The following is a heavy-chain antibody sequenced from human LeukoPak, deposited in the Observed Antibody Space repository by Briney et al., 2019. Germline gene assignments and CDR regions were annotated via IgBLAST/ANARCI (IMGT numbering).Heavy chain of an antibody. D-gene: IGHD1-7*01. Sequence: PSETLSLTCTVSGGSISSYYWSWIRQPPGKGLEWIGYIYYSGSTNYNPSLKSRVTISVDTSKNQFSLKLSSVTAADTAVYYCAREKVTRYNWNYVDYFDYWGQGTLVTVSS. CDR2: IYYSGST. CDR1: GGSISSYY. V-gene: IGHV4-59*12. CDR3: AREKVTRYNWNYVDYFDY. J-gene: IGHJ4*02.